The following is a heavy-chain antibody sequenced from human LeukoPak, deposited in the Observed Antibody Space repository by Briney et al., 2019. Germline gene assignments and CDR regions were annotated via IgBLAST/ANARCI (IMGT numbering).Heavy chain of an antibody. CDR2: INHSGST. V-gene: IGHV4-34*01. CDR3: ARVCRYYDSSGYYYYYMDV. J-gene: IGHJ6*03. Sequence: EASETLSLTCAVYGGSFSGYYWSWIRQPPGKGLEWIGEINHSGSTNYNPSLKSRVTTSVDTSKNQFSLKLSSVTAADTAVYYCARVCRYYDSSGYYYYYMDVWGKGTTVTVSS. D-gene: IGHD3-22*01. CDR1: GGSFSGYY.